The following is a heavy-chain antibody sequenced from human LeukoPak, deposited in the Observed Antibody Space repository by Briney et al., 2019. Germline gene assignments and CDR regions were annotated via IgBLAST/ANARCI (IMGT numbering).Heavy chain of an antibody. D-gene: IGHD3-22*01. CDR1: DFSFDDYS. V-gene: IGHV3-43*01. CDR3: ARDYYDSRGYLVPLGY. CDR2: ISWDSATT. Sequence: PGGSLRLSCAASDFSFDDYSMHWVRQAPGKGLEWVSLISWDSATTYYADSVKGRFTISRDNAENSLYLQMNSLRAEDTAVYYCARDYYDSRGYLVPLGYWGQGALVTVSS. J-gene: IGHJ4*02.